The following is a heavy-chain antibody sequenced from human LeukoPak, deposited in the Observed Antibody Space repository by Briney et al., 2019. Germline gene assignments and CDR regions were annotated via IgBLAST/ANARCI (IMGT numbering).Heavy chain of an antibody. J-gene: IGHJ4*02. CDR3: ARDSSSLLAY. D-gene: IGHD6-6*01. CDR1: GYTFTGYY. V-gene: IGHV1-69*04. CDR2: IIPILGIA. Sequence: GASVKVSCKASGYTFTGYYMHWVRQAPGQGLEWMGRIIPILGIANYAQKFQGRVTITADKSTSTAYMELSSLRSEDTAVYYCARDSSSLLAYWGQGTLVTVSS.